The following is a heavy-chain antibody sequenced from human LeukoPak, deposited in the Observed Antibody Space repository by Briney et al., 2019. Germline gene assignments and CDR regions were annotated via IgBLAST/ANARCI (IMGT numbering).Heavy chain of an antibody. CDR1: GFTFGDYS. CDR2: ISWDGGTT. CDR3: AKDHQSRFLEWLPGFIDL. D-gene: IGHD3-3*01. V-gene: IGHV3-43*01. J-gene: IGHJ2*01. Sequence: GESLRLSCAASGFTFGDYSMHWLRQTPGKGLEWVSLISWDGGTTYYAASVKGRFTISRDNSKNSLFLQMNSLRTEDSALYYCAKDHQSRFLEWLPGFIDLWGRGTLVSVSS.